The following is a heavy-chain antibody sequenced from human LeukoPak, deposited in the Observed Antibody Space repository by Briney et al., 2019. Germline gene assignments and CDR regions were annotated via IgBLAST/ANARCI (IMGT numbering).Heavy chain of an antibody. V-gene: IGHV4-34*01. D-gene: IGHD3-22*01. Sequence: SETLSLTCAVYGGSFSGYYWSWIRQPPGKGLEWIGEINHSGSTNYNPSLKSRVTISVDTSKNQFSLKLSSVTAADTTVYYCARVRSYYYDSSGYYPDAFDVWGQGTVVTVSS. J-gene: IGHJ3*01. CDR1: GGSFSGYY. CDR3: ARVRSYYYDSSGYYPDAFDV. CDR2: INHSGST.